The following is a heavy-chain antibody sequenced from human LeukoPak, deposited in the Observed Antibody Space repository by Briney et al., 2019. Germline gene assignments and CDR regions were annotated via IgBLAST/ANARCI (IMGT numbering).Heavy chain of an antibody. CDR2: IYYTGST. D-gene: IGHD6-13*01. V-gene: IGHV4-39*01. CDR3: AGGSSWYNWYDP. CDR1: GGSIRSSNYY. J-gene: IGHJ5*02. Sequence: PSETLSLTCTVSGGSIRSSNYYWGWIRQPPGKWLEWIGSIYYTGSTNSNPSLKSRLTMSVDTSKNQFSLKLTSLTAADTAVYYCAGGSSWYNWYDPWGQGTLVTVSS.